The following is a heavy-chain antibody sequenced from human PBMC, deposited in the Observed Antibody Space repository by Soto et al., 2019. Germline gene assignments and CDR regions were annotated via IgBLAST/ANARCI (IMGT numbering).Heavy chain of an antibody. CDR1: GFTFSSYG. V-gene: IGHV3-30*18. CDR3: AKDIEVAAENYFDY. CDR2: ISYDGSNK. J-gene: IGHJ4*02. D-gene: IGHD2-15*01. Sequence: GGSLRLSCAASGFTFSSYGMHWVRQAPGKGLEWVAVISYDGSNKYYADSVKGRFTISRDNSKNTLYLQMNSLRAEDTAVYYCAKDIEVAAENYFDYWGQGTLVTVSS.